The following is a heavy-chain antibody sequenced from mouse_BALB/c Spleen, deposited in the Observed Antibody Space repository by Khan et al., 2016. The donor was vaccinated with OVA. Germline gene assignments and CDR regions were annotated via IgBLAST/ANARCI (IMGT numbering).Heavy chain of an antibody. J-gene: IGHJ3*01. CDR1: GYTFTNYV. D-gene: IGHD4-1*01. Sequence: VQLKQSGPELVEPGASVKMSCKASGYTFTNYVMHWVKQKPGQGLEWIGYINPDNAGTRYNEKFKGKATLTSDISSTTAYMEPSSLTSEDSAVYYCAREASSWDFSFPYWGQGTLVTVSA. CDR2: INPDNAGT. V-gene: IGHV1S136*01. CDR3: AREASSWDFSFPY.